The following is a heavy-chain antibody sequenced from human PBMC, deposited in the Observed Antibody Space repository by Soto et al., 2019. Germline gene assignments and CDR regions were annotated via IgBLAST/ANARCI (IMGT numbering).Heavy chain of an antibody. CDR2: INHSGST. CDR1: GGSFSGYY. D-gene: IGHD6-13*01. Sequence: TLSLTCAVYGGSFSGYYWSWIRQPPGKGLEWIGEINHSGSTNYNPSLKSRVTISVDTSKNQFSLKLSSVTAADTAVYYCARVRVRQQLVLNYYYYYGMDVWGQGTTVTVSS. CDR3: ARVRVRQQLVLNYYYYYGMDV. J-gene: IGHJ6*02. V-gene: IGHV4-34*01.